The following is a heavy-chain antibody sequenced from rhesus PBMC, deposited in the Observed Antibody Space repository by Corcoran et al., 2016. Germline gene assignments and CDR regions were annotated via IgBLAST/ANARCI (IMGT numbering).Heavy chain of an antibody. CDR1: GYTFIDFY. D-gene: IGHD5-12*01. CDR3: ARGDRAPVL. CDR2: ITPINDNT. V-gene: IGHV1S2*01. Sequence: QVQLVQSGAEVKKPGSSVKLSCKASGYTFIDFYLHWVLQAPRQRLRWTGSITPINDNTNYSQTHQGRVTMTRDTSTSTAYLELTSLIAEDTAVYYCARGDRAPVLWGQGVVVTVSS. J-gene: IGHJ6*01.